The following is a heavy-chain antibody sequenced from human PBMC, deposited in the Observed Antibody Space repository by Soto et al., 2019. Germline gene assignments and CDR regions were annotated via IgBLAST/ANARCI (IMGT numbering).Heavy chain of an antibody. V-gene: IGHV1-18*01. CDR3: ARGSPFHN. CDR1: GYTFTSYG. Sequence: QVQLVQSGAEVKKTGASVKVSCKASGYTFTSYGLSWVRQAPGQGLEWMGWISGYNGDINYAPKRQGRVTITKDTSTSTAYMELTSLRSDDAAIYYCARGSPFHNWGQGTLITVSS. CDR2: ISGYNGDI. D-gene: IGHD6-6*01. J-gene: IGHJ4*02.